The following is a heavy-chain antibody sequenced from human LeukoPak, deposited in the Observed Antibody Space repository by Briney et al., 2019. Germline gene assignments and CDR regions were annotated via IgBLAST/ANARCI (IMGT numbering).Heavy chain of an antibody. D-gene: IGHD5-12*01. J-gene: IGHJ6*02. V-gene: IGHV1-18*01. CDR2: ISAYNGNT. Sequence: ASVKVSCKASGYTFTSYGISWVRQAPGQGHEWMGWISAYNGNTNYAQKLQGRVTMTTDTSTSTAYMELRSLRSDDTAVYYCARTPEWLRLRYYYGMDVWGQGTTVTVSS. CDR3: ARTPEWLRLRYYYGMDV. CDR1: GYTFTSYG.